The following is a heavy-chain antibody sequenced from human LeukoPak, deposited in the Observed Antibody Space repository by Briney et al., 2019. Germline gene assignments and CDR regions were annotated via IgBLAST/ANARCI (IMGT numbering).Heavy chain of an antibody. CDR1: GGSISSSSYY. D-gene: IGHD3-10*01. CDR3: ARLKVRGARNYPFWY. J-gene: IGHJ4*02. CDR2: IYYSGST. V-gene: IGHV4-39*01. Sequence: SETLSLTCTVSGGSISSSSYYWGWIRQPPGKGLEWIGSIYYSGSTYYNPSLKSRVTISVDTSKNQFSLKLSSVTAADTAVYYCARLKVRGARNYPFWYWGQGTLVTVSS.